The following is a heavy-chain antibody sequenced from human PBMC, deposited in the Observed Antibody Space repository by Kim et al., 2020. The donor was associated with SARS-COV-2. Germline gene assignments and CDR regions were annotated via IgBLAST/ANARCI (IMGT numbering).Heavy chain of an antibody. V-gene: IGHV3-23*01. J-gene: IGHJ4*02. D-gene: IGHD4-17*01. CDR1: GFTFSSYA. CDR3: AKEHLYGDNHDRWVFDY. Sequence: GGSLRLSCAASGFTFSSYAMSWVRQAPGKGLEWVSAISGSGGSTYYADSVKGRFTISRDNSKNTLYLQMNSLRAEDTAVYYCAKEHLYGDNHDRWVFDYWGQGTLVPASS. CDR2: ISGSGGST.